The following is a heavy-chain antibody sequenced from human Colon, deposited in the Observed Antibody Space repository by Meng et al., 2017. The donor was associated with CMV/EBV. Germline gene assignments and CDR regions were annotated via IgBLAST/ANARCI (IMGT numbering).Heavy chain of an antibody. CDR2: MDPTTGRT. J-gene: IGHJ1*01. D-gene: IGHD3-16*01. CDR3: ASHSSYVWGSHH. CDR1: GYSFPGYY. Sequence: QVQLVESGAEVRIPGASVKVSCKASGYSFPGYYIHWVRQAPGQGLEWMGWMDPTTGRTDYAQKFQGTVTMTRDTSISTAYLELSRLTSDDTAVYYCASHSSYVWGSHHWGQGTLVTVSS. V-gene: IGHV1-2*02.